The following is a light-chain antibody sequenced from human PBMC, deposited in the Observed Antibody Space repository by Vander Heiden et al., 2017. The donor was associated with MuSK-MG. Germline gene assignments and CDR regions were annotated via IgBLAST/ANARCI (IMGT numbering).Light chain of an antibody. CDR3: QSYDSSRSGVV. J-gene: IGLJ2*01. V-gene: IGLV1-40*01. CDR2: GNS. Sequence: QSVLTQPPSVSGAPGQRVTISCTGSSSNIGAGYDVPWYQQLPGTAPNLLIYGNSNRPSGVPDRFSGSKSGTSASLAITGLQAEDEADYYCQSYDSSRSGVVFGGGTKLTVL. CDR1: SSNIGAGYD.